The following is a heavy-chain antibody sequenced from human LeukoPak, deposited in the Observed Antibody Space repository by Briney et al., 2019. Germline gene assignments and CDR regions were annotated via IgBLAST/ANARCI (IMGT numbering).Heavy chain of an antibody. D-gene: IGHD3-22*01. CDR2: IYPGDSDT. J-gene: IGHJ3*02. CDR3: ARQITMIVVAKEVAAFDI. V-gene: IGHV5-51*01. CDR1: GYSFTSYW. Sequence: GESLKISCKGSGYSFTSYWIGWVRQLPGKGLEWMGIIYPGDSDTRYSPSFQGQVTISADKSISTAYLQWSSLKASDTAMYYCARQITMIVVAKEVAAFDIWGQGTMVTVSS.